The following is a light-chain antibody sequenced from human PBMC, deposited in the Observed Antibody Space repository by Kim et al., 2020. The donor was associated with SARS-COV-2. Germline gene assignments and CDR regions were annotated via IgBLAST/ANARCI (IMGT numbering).Light chain of an antibody. CDR2: QDS. V-gene: IGLV3-1*01. CDR1: KLGDKY. Sequence: SYELTQPPSVSVSPGQTASITCSGDKLGDKYACWYQQKPGQSPVVVIYQDSKRPSGIPERFSGSNSGNTATLTISGTQAMDEADYYCQAWDSSNVVFGGG. J-gene: IGLJ2*01. CDR3: QAWDSSNVV.